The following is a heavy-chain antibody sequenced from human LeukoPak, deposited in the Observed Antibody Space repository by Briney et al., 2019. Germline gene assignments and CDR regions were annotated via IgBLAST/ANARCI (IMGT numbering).Heavy chain of an antibody. J-gene: IGHJ4*02. CDR3: ATSITMVRGVNIGPFDY. CDR2: ISGSGGST. V-gene: IGHV3-23*01. CDR1: GFTFSSCG. D-gene: IGHD3-10*01. Sequence: GGSLRLSCAASGFTFSSCGMSWVRQAPGKGLEWVSAISGSGGSTYYADSVKGRFTISRDNSKNTLYLQMNSLRAEDTAVYYCATSITMVRGVNIGPFDYWGQGTLVTVSS.